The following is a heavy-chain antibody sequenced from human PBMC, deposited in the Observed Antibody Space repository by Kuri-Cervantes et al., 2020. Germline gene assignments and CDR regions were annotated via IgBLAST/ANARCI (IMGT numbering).Heavy chain of an antibody. CDR3: ARGSSSHYYYYYMDV. CDR1: GFSLSNARMG. D-gene: IGHD6-6*01. J-gene: IGHJ6*03. CDR2: IFSNDEK. Sequence: SGPTLVKPTETLTLTCTVSGFSLSNARMGVSWIRQPPGKALEWLAHIFSNDEKSYSTSLKSRLTISKDTSKSQVVLTMTNMDPVDTATYYCARGSSSHYYYYYMDVWGKGTTVTDSS. V-gene: IGHV2-26*01.